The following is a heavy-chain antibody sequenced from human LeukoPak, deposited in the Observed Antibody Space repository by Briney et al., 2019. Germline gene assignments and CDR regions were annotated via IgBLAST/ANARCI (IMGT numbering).Heavy chain of an antibody. CDR3: VRGQNIYS. J-gene: IGHJ4*02. CDR2: IKQDGSER. CDR1: GFTFTTYW. Sequence: GGSLRLSYAASGFTFTTYWMSWVRQAPGKGLGWVANIKQDGSERYYVDSVKGRFAISRDNAKNSLYLQMNSLRAEDTAVYYCVRGQNIYSWGQGTLITVSS. V-gene: IGHV3-7*01. D-gene: IGHD2-21*01.